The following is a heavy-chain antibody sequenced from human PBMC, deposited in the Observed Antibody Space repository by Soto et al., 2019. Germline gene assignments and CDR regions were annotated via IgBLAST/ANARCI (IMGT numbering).Heavy chain of an antibody. D-gene: IGHD6-19*01. CDR2: ISGSGGST. CDR1: GFRFDEYG. Sequence: GGSLRLSCAASGFRFDEYGMHWVRQAPGKGLEWVSAISGSGGSTFYAGSVKGRFTISRDNSKNTLYLQMNSLRAEDTAVYYCTASSGWHNAFDIWGQGTMVTVSS. J-gene: IGHJ3*02. CDR3: TASSGWHNAFDI. V-gene: IGHV3-23*01.